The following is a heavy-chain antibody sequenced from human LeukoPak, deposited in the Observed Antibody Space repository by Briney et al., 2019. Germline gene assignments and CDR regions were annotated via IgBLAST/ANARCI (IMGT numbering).Heavy chain of an antibody. D-gene: IGHD1-14*01. J-gene: IGHJ5*02. CDR2: IKEDGSDK. Sequence: GGSLRLSCAASGFTFSNYWMSWVRQAPGKGLEWVANIKEDGSDKNYVDSVRGRFTISRDNTKDSLYLHVNSLRDEDTAVYYCARGSFGTNQFDPWGQGTLVTVSS. CDR1: GFTFSNYW. V-gene: IGHV3-7*04. CDR3: ARGSFGTNQFDP.